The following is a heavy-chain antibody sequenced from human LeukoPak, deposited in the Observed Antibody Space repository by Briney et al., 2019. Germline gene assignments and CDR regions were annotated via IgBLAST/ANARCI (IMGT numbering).Heavy chain of an antibody. V-gene: IGHV3-74*01. Sequence: PGGSLRLSCAASGITLSTYWMHWVRQAPGKGLVWVSRINSDGSTTSYVDSVEGRFTISRDNAKNTLYLQMNSLRAEDTAVYYCARAGTVVDYDPSDAFDVWGQGTMVTVSS. CDR1: GITLSTYW. CDR2: INSDGSTT. CDR3: ARAGTVVDYDPSDAFDV. D-gene: IGHD3-22*01. J-gene: IGHJ3*01.